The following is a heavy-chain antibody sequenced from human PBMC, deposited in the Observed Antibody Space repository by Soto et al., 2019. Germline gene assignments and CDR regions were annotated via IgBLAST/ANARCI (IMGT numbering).Heavy chain of an antibody. V-gene: IGHV4-39*01. D-gene: IGHD3-16*02. CDR3: ARIDAPPYDYIWGSYRFDY. CDR2: IYYSGST. CDR1: GGSISSSSYY. Sequence: QLQLQESGPGLVKPSETLSLTCTVSGGSISSSSYYWGWIRQPPGKGLEWIGSIYYSGSTYYNPSLKSRVTISVDTSKNQFSLKLSSVTAADTAVYYCARIDAPPYDYIWGSYRFDYWGQGTLVTVSS. J-gene: IGHJ4*02.